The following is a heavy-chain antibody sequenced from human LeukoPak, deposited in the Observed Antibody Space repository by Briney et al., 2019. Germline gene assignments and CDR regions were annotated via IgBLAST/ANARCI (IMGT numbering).Heavy chain of an antibody. CDR2: INHSGGT. D-gene: IGHD1-7*01. Sequence: SETLSLTCAVYGGSFSGYYWSWIRQPPGKGLEWIGEINHSGGTNYNPSLKSRVTISVDTSKNQFSLRLSSVTAADTAVYYCAREDNWNYDWGQGTLVTVSS. J-gene: IGHJ4*02. V-gene: IGHV4-34*01. CDR1: GGSFSGYY. CDR3: AREDNWNYD.